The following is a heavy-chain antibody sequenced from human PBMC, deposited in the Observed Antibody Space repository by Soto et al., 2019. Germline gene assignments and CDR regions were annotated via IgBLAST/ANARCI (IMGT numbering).Heavy chain of an antibody. J-gene: IGHJ6*02. CDR2: IYYSGST. Sequence: PSETLSLTCIVSGGSISSSSYYWSWIRQPPGKGLEWIGYIYYSGSTNHNPSLKSRVTISVDTSKNQFSLKLSSVTAADTAVYYCARVYYYYYGMDVWGQGTTVTVSS. V-gene: IGHV4-61*01. CDR1: GGSISSSSYY. CDR3: ARVYYYYYGMDV.